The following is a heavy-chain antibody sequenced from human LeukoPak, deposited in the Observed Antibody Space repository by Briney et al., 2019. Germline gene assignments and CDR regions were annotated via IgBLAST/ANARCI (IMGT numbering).Heavy chain of an antibody. CDR2: ISGTGGTT. CDR3: AKDAGYCSSTSCYDYYYYYMDV. CDR1: GSSFSY. V-gene: IGHV3-23*01. D-gene: IGHD2-2*01. J-gene: IGHJ6*03. Sequence: PGGSLRLSCVASGSSFSYMSWVRQAPGKGLEWVSAISGTGGTTHYADSVKGRFTVSRDNSKSTVYLQMNSLRAEDTAVYYCAKDAGYCSSTSCYDYYYYYMDVWGKGTTVTVSS.